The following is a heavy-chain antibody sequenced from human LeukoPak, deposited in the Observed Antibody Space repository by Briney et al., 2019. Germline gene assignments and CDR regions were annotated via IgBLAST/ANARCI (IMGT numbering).Heavy chain of an antibody. V-gene: IGHV3-48*01. D-gene: IGHD2-15*01. CDR3: ARGGYCSGGTCYGAGWFDP. J-gene: IGHJ5*02. CDR1: GFAFSSYN. Sequence: PGESLRLSCAASGFAFSSYNMNWVRQAPGKGLEWISYISSRGSTIYYADSVKGRFTISRDNAKNSLYLQMNSLRADDTAVYYCARGGYCSGGTCYGAGWFDPWGQGTLVTVSS. CDR2: ISSRGSTI.